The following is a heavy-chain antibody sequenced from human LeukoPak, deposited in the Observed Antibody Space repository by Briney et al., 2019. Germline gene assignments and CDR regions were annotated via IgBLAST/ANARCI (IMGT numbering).Heavy chain of an antibody. CDR3: ARGGANSGPFDY. Sequence: SETLSLTCTVSGGSISSYYWGWIRQPPGKGLEWIGSIYYSGSTYYNPSLKSRVTISVDTSKNQFSLKLSSVTAADTAVYYCARGGANSGPFDYWGQGTLVTVSS. V-gene: IGHV4-39*07. J-gene: IGHJ4*02. D-gene: IGHD1-26*01. CDR2: IYYSGST. CDR1: GGSISSYY.